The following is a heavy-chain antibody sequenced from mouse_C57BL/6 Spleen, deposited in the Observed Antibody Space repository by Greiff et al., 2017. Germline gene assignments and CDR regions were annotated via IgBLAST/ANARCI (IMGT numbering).Heavy chain of an antibody. CDR1: GYTFTSYW. Sequence: VQLQQPGAELVKPGASVKMSCKASGYTFTSYWITWVKQRPGQGLEWIGDIYPGSGSTNYNEKFKSKATLTVDTSSSTAYMQLSSLTSEDSAVYYCARGGGAYYYFDYWGQGTTLTVSS. CDR3: ARGGGAYYYFDY. V-gene: IGHV1-55*01. CDR2: IYPGSGST. J-gene: IGHJ2*01. D-gene: IGHD2-10*01.